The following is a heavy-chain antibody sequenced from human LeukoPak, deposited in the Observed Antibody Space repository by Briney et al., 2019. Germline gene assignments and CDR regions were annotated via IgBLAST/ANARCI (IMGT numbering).Heavy chain of an antibody. Sequence: ASETLSLTCTVSGDSISTTTYYWGWVRQPPGKGLEWIGTIHSGGSTYYDLSLKGRLTISVDTSKNQFSLELNSVTAADTAVYYCVHSPPVDTAMVDYFDYWGQGTLVTVSS. J-gene: IGHJ4*02. CDR3: VHSPPVDTAMVDYFDY. D-gene: IGHD5-18*01. CDR1: GDSISTTTYY. V-gene: IGHV4-39*01. CDR2: IHSGGST.